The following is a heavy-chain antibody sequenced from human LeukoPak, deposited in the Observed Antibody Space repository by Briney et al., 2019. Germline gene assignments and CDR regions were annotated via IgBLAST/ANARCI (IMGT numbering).Heavy chain of an antibody. CDR1: GFSFSGHW. Sequence: RGSLRLSCTASGFSFSGHWMHWARQLPGKGLVWVSRISPTGSKTSYADSVKGRFTVSRDNAKTTIYMQVNNLRAEDTAVYSCARGPNSNWSGLDFWGQGTLLTVSS. CDR2: ISPTGSKT. CDR3: ARGPNSNWSGLDF. J-gene: IGHJ4*02. V-gene: IGHV3-74*01. D-gene: IGHD6-6*01.